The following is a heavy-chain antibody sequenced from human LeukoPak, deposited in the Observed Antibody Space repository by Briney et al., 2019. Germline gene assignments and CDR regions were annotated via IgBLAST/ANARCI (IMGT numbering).Heavy chain of an antibody. Sequence: ASVKVSCKASGYTFTGYYMHWVRQAPGQGLEWMGWINPNSGNTGYAQKFQGRVTMTRNTSISTAYMELSSLRSEDTAVYYCARVPNAEILGFDYWGQGTLVTVSS. D-gene: IGHD2/OR15-2a*01. CDR1: GYTFTGYY. V-gene: IGHV1-8*02. CDR3: ARVPNAEILGFDY. J-gene: IGHJ4*02. CDR2: INPNSGNT.